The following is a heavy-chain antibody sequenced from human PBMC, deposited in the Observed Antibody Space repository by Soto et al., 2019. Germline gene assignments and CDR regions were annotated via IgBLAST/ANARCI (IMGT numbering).Heavy chain of an antibody. J-gene: IGHJ4*02. CDR3: ITLIDITRVPQSE. CDR1: GFTFSASA. V-gene: IGHV3-73*01. D-gene: IGHD3-10*01. CDR2: IRSEANTYAT. Sequence: EVQLVQSGGGVVQTGVSLKLSCAASGFTFSASAIHWVRQASGKGPARVGRIRSEANTYATAYAASVIGRFTISRDDSESTAYLQMNSLKAEDTAMYYCITLIDITRVPQSEWGQGTLVTVSS.